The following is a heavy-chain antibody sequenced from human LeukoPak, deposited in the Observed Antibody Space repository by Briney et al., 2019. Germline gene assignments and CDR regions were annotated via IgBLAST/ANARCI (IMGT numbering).Heavy chain of an antibody. CDR3: ARDVIPGIAGFDSPPLDY. CDR2: INPNSGGT. J-gene: IGHJ4*02. CDR1: GYTFTGYY. V-gene: IGHV1-2*02. Sequence: GASVKVSCKASGYTFTGYYMHWVRQAPGQGLEWMGWINPNSGGTNYAQKFQGRVTMTRDTSISTAYMELSRLRSDDTAVYYCARDVIPGIAGFDSPPLDYWGQGTLVTVSS. D-gene: IGHD6-13*01.